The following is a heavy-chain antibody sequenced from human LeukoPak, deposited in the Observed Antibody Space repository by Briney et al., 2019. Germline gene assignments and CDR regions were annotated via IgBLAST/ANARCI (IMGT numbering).Heavy chain of an antibody. CDR2: INSDGIST. V-gene: IGHV3-74*01. CDR3: AREGAAAGLDY. D-gene: IGHD6-13*01. J-gene: IGHJ4*02. CDR1: GFTFSSYW. Sequence: GGFLRLSCAASGFTFSSYWMHWVRQAPGKGLVWVSRINSDGISTSYADSVKGRFTISRDNTKSTLYLQMNSLRAEDTAVYYCAREGAAAGLDYWGQGTLVTVSS.